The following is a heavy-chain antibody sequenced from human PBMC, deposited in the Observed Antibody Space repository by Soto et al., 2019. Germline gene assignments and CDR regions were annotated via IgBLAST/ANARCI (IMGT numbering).Heavy chain of an antibody. J-gene: IGHJ6*02. Sequence: QVQLVQSGAEVKKPGSSVKVSCKASGGTFSSYAISWVRQAPGQGLEWMGGIIPIFGTANYAQKFQGRVTITADETTSTAYMELSSLRSEDTAVYYCARDLAAAGTDYYGMDVWGQGTTVTVSS. CDR1: GGTFSSYA. V-gene: IGHV1-69*12. CDR3: ARDLAAAGTDYYGMDV. CDR2: IIPIFGTA. D-gene: IGHD6-13*01.